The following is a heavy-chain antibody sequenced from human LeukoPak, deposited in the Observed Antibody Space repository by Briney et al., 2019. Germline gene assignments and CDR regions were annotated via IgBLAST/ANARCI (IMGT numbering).Heavy chain of an antibody. J-gene: IGHJ4*02. Sequence: ASVKVSCKASGYTFTSYDLNWVRQATGQGLEWMGWMNLNSGNTGYAQKFQGRVTMTRNTSISTAYMELSSLRSEDTAVYYCAVDSSSWTFDYWGQGTLVTVSS. CDR1: GYTFTSYD. CDR2: MNLNSGNT. CDR3: AVDSSSWTFDY. D-gene: IGHD6-13*01. V-gene: IGHV1-8*02.